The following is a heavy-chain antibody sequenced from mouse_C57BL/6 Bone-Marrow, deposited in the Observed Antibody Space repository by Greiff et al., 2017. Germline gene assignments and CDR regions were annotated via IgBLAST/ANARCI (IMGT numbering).Heavy chain of an antibody. Sequence: QVQLQQSGAELVKPGASVKLSCKASGYTFTSYWMQWVKQRPGQGLEWIGEIDPSDSYTNYNQKFKGKATLTVDTSSSTAYMQLSSLTSEDSAVYYCARSLYYYGSSLFDYWGQGTTLTVSS. CDR3: ARSLYYYGSSLFDY. D-gene: IGHD1-1*01. V-gene: IGHV1-50*01. CDR2: IDPSDSYT. CDR1: GYTFTSYW. J-gene: IGHJ2*01.